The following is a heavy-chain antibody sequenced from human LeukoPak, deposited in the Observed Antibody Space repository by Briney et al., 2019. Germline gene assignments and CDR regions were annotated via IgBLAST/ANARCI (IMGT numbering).Heavy chain of an antibody. CDR3: ARDYSPVEMATHDAFDI. Sequence: PGGSLRLSCAASGFTFSSYAMSWVRQAPGKGLEWVSAISGSGGSTNYADSVKGRFTISRDNSKNTLYLQMNSLRAEDTAVYYCARDYSPVEMATHDAFDIWGQGTMVTVSS. J-gene: IGHJ3*02. V-gene: IGHV3-23*01. D-gene: IGHD5-24*01. CDR2: ISGSGGST. CDR1: GFTFSSYA.